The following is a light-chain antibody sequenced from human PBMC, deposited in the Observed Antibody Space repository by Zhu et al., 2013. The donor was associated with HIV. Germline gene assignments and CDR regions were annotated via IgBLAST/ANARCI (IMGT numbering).Light chain of an antibody. Sequence: DIQMTQSPSFVSASVGDRVTITCRASQVINTWLAWYQQKPGKAPKLLIYAATTLQSGVPPRFSGGGSGTEFTLPISSLRPEDFATYYCQQGNSFPPSFGGGTRVEIK. CDR3: QQGNSFPPS. J-gene: IGKJ4*01. CDR1: QVINTW. V-gene: IGKV1-12*01. CDR2: AAT.